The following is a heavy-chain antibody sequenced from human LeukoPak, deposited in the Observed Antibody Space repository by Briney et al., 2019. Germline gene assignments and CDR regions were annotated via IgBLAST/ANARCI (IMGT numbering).Heavy chain of an antibody. CDR3: ARGSSSSSWYGHYYFDY. J-gene: IGHJ4*02. V-gene: IGHV4-4*09. CDR1: GGSISSYY. CDR2: IYTSGST. D-gene: IGHD6-13*01. Sequence: PSETLSLTCTVSGGSISSYYWSWIRQPPGKGLEWIGYIYTSGSTNYNPSLKSRVTISVDTSKNQFSLKLSSVTAADTAVYYCARGSSSSSWYGHYYFDYWGQGTLVTVSS.